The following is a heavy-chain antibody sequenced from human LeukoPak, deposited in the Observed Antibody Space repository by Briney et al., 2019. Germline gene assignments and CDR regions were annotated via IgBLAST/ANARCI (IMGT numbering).Heavy chain of an antibody. J-gene: IGHJ3*02. CDR3: ARWFRGYKDAFDM. Sequence: SETLSLTCTVSGGSISSGTYYWGWIRQPPGKGLECIGTIYYSGSTSYNPSLKSRVTISVDTSKNQFSLKLSSVTAAETAVYYCARWFRGYKDAFDMWGQGTMVTVSS. D-gene: IGHD5-18*01. CDR2: IYYSGST. CDR1: GGSISSGTYY. V-gene: IGHV4-39*01.